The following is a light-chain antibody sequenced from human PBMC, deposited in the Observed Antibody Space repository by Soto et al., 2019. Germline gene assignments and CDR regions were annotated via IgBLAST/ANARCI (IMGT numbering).Light chain of an antibody. CDR1: QSVSSY. CDR3: QQRSNWPPYT. V-gene: IGKV3-11*01. Sequence: EIVLTQSPATLSLSPGERATLSCRASQSVSSYLAWYQQKPGQAPRLLLYDASNRATGIPARFSGSGSGTDFTHTISSLEPEDFAVYYCQQRSNWPPYTFGQGIKLEIK. J-gene: IGKJ2*01. CDR2: DAS.